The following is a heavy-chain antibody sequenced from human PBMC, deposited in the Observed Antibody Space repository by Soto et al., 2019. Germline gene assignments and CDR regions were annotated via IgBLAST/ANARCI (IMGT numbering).Heavy chain of an antibody. J-gene: IGHJ4*02. Sequence: TLSLTCTVSGGSISSYYWSWIRQPPGKGLEWIGYIYYSGSTNYNPSLKSRVTISVDTSKNQFSLKLSSVTAADTAVYYCARLVHSGYDSNYYFDYWGQGTLVTVSS. CDR1: GGSISSYY. V-gene: IGHV4-59*08. D-gene: IGHD5-12*01. CDR3: ARLVHSGYDSNYYFDY. CDR2: IYYSGST.